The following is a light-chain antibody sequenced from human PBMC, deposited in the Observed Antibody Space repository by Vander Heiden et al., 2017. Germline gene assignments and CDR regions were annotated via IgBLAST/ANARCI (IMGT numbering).Light chain of an antibody. V-gene: IGKV3-11*01. CDR3: QQRSDWPLT. J-gene: IGKJ3*01. Sequence: EIVLTQSPPTLPLSPGERATLSCRASQSVSSYLAWYQQKPGQAPRLLIHDASSRATGIPARFSGSGSGTDFTLTISSLEPEDFAVYYCQQRSDWPLTFGPGTKVDIK. CDR2: DAS. CDR1: QSVSSY.